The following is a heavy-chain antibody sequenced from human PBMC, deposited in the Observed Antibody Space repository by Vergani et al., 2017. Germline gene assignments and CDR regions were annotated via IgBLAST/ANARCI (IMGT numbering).Heavy chain of an antibody. CDR1: GGTFSSYA. CDR3: ARVSRILQYYYYMDV. CDR2: IIRIFGTA. Sequence: QVQLVQSGAEVKKPGSSVKVSCKASGGTFSSYAISWVRQAPGQGLEWMVGIIRIFGTANYAQKFQGRVTMTADESTSTAYMELSSLRSEDTAVYYCARVSRILQYYYYMDVWGKGSTVTVSS. J-gene: IGHJ6*03. D-gene: IGHD2-15*01. V-gene: IGHV1-69*12.